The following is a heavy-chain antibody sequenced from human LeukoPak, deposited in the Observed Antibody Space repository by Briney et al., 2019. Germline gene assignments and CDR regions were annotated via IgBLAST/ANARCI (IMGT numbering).Heavy chain of an antibody. V-gene: IGHV1-69*05. D-gene: IGHD5-24*01. J-gene: IGHJ5*02. CDR3: ARVQMATILSLDP. CDR2: IIPIFGTA. Sequence: ASVKVSCKASGGTFSSYAISWVRQAPGQGLEWMGGIIPIFGTANYAQKFQGRVTITTDESTSTAYMELSSLRSEDAAVYYCARVQMATILSLDPWGQGTLVTVSS. CDR1: GGTFSSYA.